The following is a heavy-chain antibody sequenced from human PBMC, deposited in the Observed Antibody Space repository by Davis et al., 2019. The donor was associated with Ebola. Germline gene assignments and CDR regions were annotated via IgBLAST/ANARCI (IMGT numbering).Heavy chain of an antibody. CDR3: ARRGGYAYSLVGY. V-gene: IGHV5-51*01. CDR2: IYPGDSDT. J-gene: IGHJ4*02. D-gene: IGHD5-12*01. Sequence: GESLKISCKGSGYTFTSSWIGWVRQTPGKGLEWMGIIYPGDSDTRYSPSFQGQVTIPADKSISTAYLQWTSLKASDTAMYYCARRGGYAYSLVGYWGQGTLVTVSS. CDR1: GYTFTSSW.